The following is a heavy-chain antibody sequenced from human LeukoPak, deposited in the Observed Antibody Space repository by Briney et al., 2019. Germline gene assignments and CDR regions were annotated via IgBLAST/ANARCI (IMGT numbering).Heavy chain of an antibody. Sequence: SETLSLTCAVYGGSFSGYYWSWIRQPPGKGLEWIGEINHSGSTNYNPSLKSRVTISVDTSKNQFSLKLSSVTAADTAVYYWARGPKRTGYYNAHYYYYYGMDVWGKGTTVTVSS. D-gene: IGHD3-9*01. CDR2: INHSGST. CDR1: GGSFSGYY. CDR3: ARGPKRTGYYNAHYYYYYGMDV. V-gene: IGHV4-34*01. J-gene: IGHJ6*04.